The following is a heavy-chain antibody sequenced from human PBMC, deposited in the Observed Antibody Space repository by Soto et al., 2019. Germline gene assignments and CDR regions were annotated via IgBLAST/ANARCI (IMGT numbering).Heavy chain of an antibody. D-gene: IGHD1-1*01. V-gene: IGHV3-74*01. Sequence: PGGSLRLSCAASGFTIGSLWMHWVRQVPGKGLAWVSRINSDGSSIAYADSVKGRFTISGDNAKNTLYLQMNSLRAEDTAMYYCARAIATTPLTPSSLMDVWGQGTTVTVS. J-gene: IGHJ6*02. CDR2: INSDGSSI. CDR1: GFTIGSLW. CDR3: ARAIATTPLTPSSLMDV.